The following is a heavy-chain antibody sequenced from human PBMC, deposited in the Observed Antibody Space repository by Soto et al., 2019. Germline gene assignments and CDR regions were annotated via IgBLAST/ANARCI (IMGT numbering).Heavy chain of an antibody. D-gene: IGHD2-2*01. Sequence: GESLKISGKTSGYSFTSHWIAWVRQMPGKGLEWMGIIYPSDSDIRYRPSFQSQVTICVDKSISTAYLQWSSLKASDTATYYCARQDYSNYRGGMDVWGQGTTVTVSS. CDR3: ARQDYSNYRGGMDV. CDR1: GYSFTSHW. V-gene: IGHV5-51*01. CDR2: IYPSDSDI. J-gene: IGHJ6*02.